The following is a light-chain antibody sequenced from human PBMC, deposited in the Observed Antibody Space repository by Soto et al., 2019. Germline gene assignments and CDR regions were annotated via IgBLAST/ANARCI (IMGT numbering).Light chain of an antibody. CDR3: QQYNSYSS. CDR1: QSISSW. J-gene: IGKJ5*01. Sequence: DIQMTQSPSALSASVGDRVTITCRASQSISSWLAWYQQKPGKAPKLLIYDASSLESGVPSRFSGSGSGTEFTLTISSLQPDDFATYYCQQYNSYSSFGQGTRLRLN. CDR2: DAS. V-gene: IGKV1-5*01.